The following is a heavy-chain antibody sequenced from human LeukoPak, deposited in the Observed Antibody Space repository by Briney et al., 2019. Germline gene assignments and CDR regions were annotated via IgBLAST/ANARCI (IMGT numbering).Heavy chain of an antibody. CDR3: AKFGSSGLQGY. Sequence: GGSLRLSCVASGFTFSSYWMHWVRQDPRKGLVWVSRINGDGRNINYADSVKGRFTISRDNSKNTLYLQMNSLKSEDTAVYYCAKFGSSGLQGYWGQGTLVTVSS. V-gene: IGHV3-74*01. J-gene: IGHJ4*02. CDR2: INGDGRNI. D-gene: IGHD6-6*01. CDR1: GFTFSSYW.